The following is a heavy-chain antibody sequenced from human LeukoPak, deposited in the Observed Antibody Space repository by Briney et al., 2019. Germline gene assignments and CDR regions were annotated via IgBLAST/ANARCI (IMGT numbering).Heavy chain of an antibody. CDR3: ARIRWFGELFIDY. Sequence: SETLSLTCTVSGYSISSGYYWGWIRQPPGKGLEWIGSIYHSGSTYYNPSLKSRVTISVDTSKDQFSLKLSSVTAADTAVYYCARIRWFGELFIDYWGQGTLVTVSS. J-gene: IGHJ4*02. D-gene: IGHD3-10*01. CDR2: IYHSGST. V-gene: IGHV4-38-2*02. CDR1: GYSISSGYY.